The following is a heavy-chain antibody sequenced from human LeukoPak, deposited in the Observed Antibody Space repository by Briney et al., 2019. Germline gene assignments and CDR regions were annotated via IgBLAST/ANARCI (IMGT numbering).Heavy chain of an antibody. CDR3: ARGPPPDFDC. CDR1: GGSISNYY. V-gene: IGHV4-4*07. CDR2: IYSSGST. Sequence: SETLSLTCTVSGGSISNYYWSWIRQPAGKGLEWIGRIYSSGSTDYNPSLKSRVTMSVDTSKNQFSLDLRSVTAADTAVYYCARGPPPDFDCWGQGTLVTVSS. J-gene: IGHJ4*02.